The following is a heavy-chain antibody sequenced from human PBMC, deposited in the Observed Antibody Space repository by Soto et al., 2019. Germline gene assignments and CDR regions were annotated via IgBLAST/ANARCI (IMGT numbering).Heavy chain of an antibody. CDR3: ARDRPSSIGTQLVPHRRAPEDAFDI. V-gene: IGHV1-46*01. CDR2: INPSGGST. D-gene: IGHD6-13*01. J-gene: IGHJ3*02. CDR1: GYTFTSYY. Sequence: GASVKVSCKASGYTFTSYYMHWVRQPPGQGLEWMGIINPSGGSTSYAQKFQGRVTMTRDTSTSTVYMELSSLRSEDTAVYYCARDRPSSIGTQLVPHRRAPEDAFDIWGQGTMVTVSS.